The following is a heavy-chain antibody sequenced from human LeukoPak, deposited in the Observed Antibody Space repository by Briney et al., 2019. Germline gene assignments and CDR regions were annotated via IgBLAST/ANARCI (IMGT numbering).Heavy chain of an antibody. D-gene: IGHD2-2*01. CDR1: GYSFTTYW. V-gene: IGHV5-51*01. CDR2: IYPGDSDT. J-gene: IGHJ4*02. Sequence: KPGQSLKISCRGSGYSFTTYWIGWVRQKPGKGLEWMGIIYPGDSDTRYSPSFQGQVTMSDDKSINTAYLQWSSLKASDTAMYYCARRQGCSSTSCPPDSWGQGTLVTVSS. CDR3: ARRQGCSSTSCPPDS.